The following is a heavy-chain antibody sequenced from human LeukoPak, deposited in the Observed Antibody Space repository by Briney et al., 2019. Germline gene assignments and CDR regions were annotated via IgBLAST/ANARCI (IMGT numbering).Heavy chain of an antibody. Sequence: ASVKVSCKASGYTFTGYYMHWVRQAPGQGLGWMGWINPNSGGTNYAQKFQGRVTMTRDTSISTAYMELSRLRSDDTAVYYCARDRYSSSWYIRWGQGTLVTVSS. D-gene: IGHD6-13*01. CDR2: INPNSGGT. CDR3: ARDRYSSSWYIR. CDR1: GYTFTGYY. V-gene: IGHV1-2*02. J-gene: IGHJ4*02.